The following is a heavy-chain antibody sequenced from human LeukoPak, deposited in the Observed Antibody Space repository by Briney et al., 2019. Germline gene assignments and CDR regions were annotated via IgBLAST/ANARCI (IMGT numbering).Heavy chain of an antibody. CDR3: ARDRPPLRFLEWGYFDY. D-gene: IGHD3-3*01. J-gene: IGHJ4*02. CDR1: GFTFSSYA. V-gene: IGHV3-30-3*01. CDR2: ISYDGSNK. Sequence: GGSLRLSCAASGFTFSSYAMHWVRQAPGKGLEWVAVISYDGSNKYYADSVKGRFTISRDNSKNTLYLQMNSLRAEDTAVYYCARDRPPLRFLEWGYFDYWGQGTLVTVSS.